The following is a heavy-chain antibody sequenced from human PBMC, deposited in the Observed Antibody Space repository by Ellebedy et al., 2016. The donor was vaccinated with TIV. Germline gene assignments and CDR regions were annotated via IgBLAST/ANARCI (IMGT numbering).Heavy chain of an antibody. J-gene: IGHJ6*02. CDR2: IIPILGIA. Sequence: SVKVSXXASGGTFISYAISWVRQAPGQGLEWMGGIIPILGIANYAQKFQGRVTITADKSTSTAYMELSSLRSEDTAVYYCARDAYYDILTGYYYGMDVWGQGTTVTVSS. V-gene: IGHV1-69*10. CDR3: ARDAYYDILTGYYYGMDV. D-gene: IGHD3-9*01. CDR1: GGTFISYA.